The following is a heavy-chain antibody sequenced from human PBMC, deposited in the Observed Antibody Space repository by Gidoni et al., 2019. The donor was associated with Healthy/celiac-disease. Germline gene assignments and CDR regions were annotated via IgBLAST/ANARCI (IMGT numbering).Heavy chain of an antibody. CDR1: GFTFSSYG. J-gene: IGHJ6*02. Sequence: QVQLVESGGGVVQPGRSLRLSCAASGFTFSSYGMPWVRQAPGKGLEWVAVISYDGSNKYYADSVKGRFTISRDNSKNTLYLQMNSLRAEDTAVYYCAKAAFGVVSGRYYYYYGMDVWGQGTTVTVSS. D-gene: IGHD3-3*01. CDR2: ISYDGSNK. CDR3: AKAAFGVVSGRYYYYYGMDV. V-gene: IGHV3-30*18.